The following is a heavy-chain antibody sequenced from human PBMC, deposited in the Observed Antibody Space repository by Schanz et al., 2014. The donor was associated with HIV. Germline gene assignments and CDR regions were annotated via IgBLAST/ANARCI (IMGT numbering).Heavy chain of an antibody. CDR3: AKMARSVAANTNFDY. Sequence: EVQLLESGGGLEQPGGSLRLSCAASGFNFNNYAMTWVRQGAGKGLEWVSSISGSGVSTFYAGSVKGRFAISRDKSKNTLYLQMNSLRVEDTAVYYCAKMARSVAANTNFDYWGQGTLVTVSS. CDR2: ISGSGVST. D-gene: IGHD6-19*01. CDR1: GFNFNNYA. J-gene: IGHJ4*02. V-gene: IGHV3-23*01.